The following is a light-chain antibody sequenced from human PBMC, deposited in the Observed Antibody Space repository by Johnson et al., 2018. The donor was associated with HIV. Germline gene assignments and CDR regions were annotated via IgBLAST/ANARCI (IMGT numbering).Light chain of an antibody. CDR1: SSNIGNNY. Sequence: QSMLTQPPSVSAAPGQKVTISCSGSSSNIGNNYVSWYQQLPGTAPKLLIYENNKRPSGIPDRFSGSKSVLSATLGITGLQTGDEAEYYCGTWDNSLSAFVFGSGTKITVL. CDR3: GTWDNSLSAFV. CDR2: ENN. J-gene: IGLJ1*01. V-gene: IGLV1-51*02.